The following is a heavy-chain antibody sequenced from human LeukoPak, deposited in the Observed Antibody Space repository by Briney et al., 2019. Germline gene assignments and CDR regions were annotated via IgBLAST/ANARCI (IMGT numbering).Heavy chain of an antibody. J-gene: IGHJ4*02. CDR2: IIPIFGTA. Sequence: ASVTVSCKASGGTFSSYAISWVRQAPGQGLEWMGGIIPIFGTANYAQKFQGRVTITADESTSTAYMELSSLRSEDTAVYYCARGPQMATTYYFDYWGQGTLVTVSS. CDR3: ARGPQMATTYYFDY. D-gene: IGHD5-24*01. V-gene: IGHV1-69*13. CDR1: GGTFSSYA.